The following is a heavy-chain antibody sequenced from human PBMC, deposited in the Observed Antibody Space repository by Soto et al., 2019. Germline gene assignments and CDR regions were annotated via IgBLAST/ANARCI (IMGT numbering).Heavy chain of an antibody. CDR3: ARHIVVVTAISGYYYYGMDV. D-gene: IGHD2-21*02. Sequence: ASVKVSCKASGYTFTSYGISWVRQAPGQGLEWMGWISAYNGNTNYAQKLQGRVTMTTDTSTSTAYMELRSLRSDDTAVYYCARHIVVVTAISGYYYYGMDVWGQGTKVTVS. CDR1: GYTFTSYG. J-gene: IGHJ6*02. CDR2: ISAYNGNT. V-gene: IGHV1-18*04.